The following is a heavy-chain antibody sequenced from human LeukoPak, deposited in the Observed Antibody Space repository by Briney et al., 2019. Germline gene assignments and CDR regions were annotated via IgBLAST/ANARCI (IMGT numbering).Heavy chain of an antibody. V-gene: IGHV3-53*01. CDR1: GFTVSSNY. CDR3: AKGAMVRGVIIPFDY. Sequence: GGSLRLSCAASGFTVSSNYMSWVRQAPGKGLEWVSVIYSGGSTYYADSVKGRFTISRDNSKNTLYLQMNSLRAEDTAVYYCAKGAMVRGVIIPFDYWGQGTLVTVSS. D-gene: IGHD3-10*01. CDR2: IYSGGST. J-gene: IGHJ4*02.